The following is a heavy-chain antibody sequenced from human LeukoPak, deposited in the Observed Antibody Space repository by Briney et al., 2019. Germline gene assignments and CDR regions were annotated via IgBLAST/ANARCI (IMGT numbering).Heavy chain of an antibody. CDR2: IYHSGST. J-gene: IGHJ6*02. V-gene: IGHV4-4*02. D-gene: IGHD2-2*01. Sequence: SGTLSLTCAVSGGSISSSNWRSWVRQPPGKGLEWIGEIYHSGSTNYNPSLKSRVTISVDKSKNQFSLKLSSVTAADTAVYYCARDAGHQVSRRNYYAMDVWGQGTTVTVSS. CDR1: GGSISSSNW. CDR3: ARDAGHQVSRRNYYAMDV.